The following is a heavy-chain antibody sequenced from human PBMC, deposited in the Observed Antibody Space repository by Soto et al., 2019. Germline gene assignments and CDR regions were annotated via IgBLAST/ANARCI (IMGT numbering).Heavy chain of an antibody. Sequence: SETLSLTCTVSGGSISSYYWSWIRQPPGKGLEWIGYIYYSGNNNYNPSLKSRVTIPVDTSKNQFSLKLRSVTAADTAVYYCARGSVHYYYLDVWGKGTTVTVSS. CDR3: ARGSVHYYYLDV. CDR2: IYYSGNN. V-gene: IGHV4-59*08. CDR1: GGSISSYY. J-gene: IGHJ6*03.